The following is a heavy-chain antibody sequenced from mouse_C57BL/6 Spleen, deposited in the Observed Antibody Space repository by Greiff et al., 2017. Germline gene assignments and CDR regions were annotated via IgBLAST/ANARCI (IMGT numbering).Heavy chain of an antibody. CDR1: GFTFTDYY. V-gene: IGHV7-3*01. J-gene: IGHJ4*01. D-gene: IGHD2-4*01. CDR3: ARIYYDYDGYAMDY. Sequence: EVQLVESGGGLVQPGGSLSLSCAASGFTFTDYYMSWVRQPPGQALEWLGFIRNKANGYTTAYSASVKGRFTISRDNSQSILYLQMNALRAEDSATYYCARIYYDYDGYAMDYWGQGTSGTVSS. CDR2: IRNKANGYTT.